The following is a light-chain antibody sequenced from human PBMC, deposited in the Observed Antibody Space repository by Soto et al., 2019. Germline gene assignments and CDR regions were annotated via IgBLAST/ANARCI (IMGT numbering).Light chain of an antibody. V-gene: IGLV2-14*01. CDR3: SSYTSSSTRVL. CDR1: SSDVGGYNY. J-gene: IGLJ2*01. Sequence: QSVLTQPASVSGSPGQSITISCTGTSSDVGGYNYVSWYQQHPGKAPKLMIYEVSNRPSGVSNRFSGSKSGNTASLTISGLQAEDEADYYCSSYTSSSTRVLFGGGTKLTVL. CDR2: EVS.